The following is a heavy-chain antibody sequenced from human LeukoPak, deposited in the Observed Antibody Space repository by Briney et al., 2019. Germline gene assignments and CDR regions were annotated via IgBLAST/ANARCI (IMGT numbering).Heavy chain of an antibody. V-gene: IGHV3-30*04. J-gene: IGHJ4*02. CDR2: ISYDGSNK. CDR1: GFTFNSYA. CDR3: AKVYTALARDFDY. D-gene: IGHD5-18*01. Sequence: GGSLRLSCAASGFTFNSYAMHWVRQAPGKGLEWVAVISYDGSNKYYADSVKGRFTISRDNLKNTVYLQMKSLRAEDTAVYYCAKVYTALARDFDYWGQGTLVTVSS.